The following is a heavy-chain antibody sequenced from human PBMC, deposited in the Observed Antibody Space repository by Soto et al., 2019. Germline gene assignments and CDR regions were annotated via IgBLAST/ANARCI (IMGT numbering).Heavy chain of an antibody. CDR2: ISSGGNT. J-gene: IGHJ4*02. CDR1: GLTVSNVY. D-gene: IGHD3-3*01. Sequence: EVQLVESGGGLVQPGGSLRLSCAASGLTVSNVYMTWVRQAPGKGLEWVSVISSGGNTYYADSVKGRFTISRDNSKNTLYLEMTSLRAGDTAGYYCARDTLGGAYDFCHGGQGTLVTVSS. CDR3: ARDTLGGAYDFCH. V-gene: IGHV3-66*01.